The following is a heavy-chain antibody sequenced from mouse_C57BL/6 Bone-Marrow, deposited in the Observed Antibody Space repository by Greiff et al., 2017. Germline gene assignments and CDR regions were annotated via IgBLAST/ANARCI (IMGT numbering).Heavy chain of an antibody. CDR1: GYAFSNSW. V-gene: IGHV1-82*01. CDR3: AKDLQNYFDC. J-gene: IGHJ2*01. CDR2: IYPGDGDT. Sequence: QVQLQQSGPELVKPGASVKISCKASGYAFSNSWMNWVKQRPGKGLEWIGRIYPGDGDTNYNGKFKGKATLTADKSSSTAYMQLSSLTSEDSAVYFCAKDLQNYFDCWGQGTTLTVAS.